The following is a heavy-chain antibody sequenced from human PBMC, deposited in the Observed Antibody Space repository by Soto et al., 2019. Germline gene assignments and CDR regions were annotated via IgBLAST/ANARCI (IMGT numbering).Heavy chain of an antibody. CDR2: IIPVFGTT. Sequence: QVQLVQSGAELKKPGSSVKVSCKASGDTFSGYPINWVRQAPGEGLEWMGRIIPVFGTTNDAQRFEGRVTFTADESTNTAYMELRGLLSEHTAVYYCARDGGSGELKYWGPGTLVTVSS. J-gene: IGHJ4*02. V-gene: IGHV1-69*18. CDR3: ARDGGSGELKY. CDR1: GDTFSGYP. D-gene: IGHD3-16*01.